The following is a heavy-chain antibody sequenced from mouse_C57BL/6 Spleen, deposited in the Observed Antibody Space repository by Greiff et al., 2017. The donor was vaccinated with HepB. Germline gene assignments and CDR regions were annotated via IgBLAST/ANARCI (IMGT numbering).Heavy chain of an antibody. V-gene: IGHV1-85*01. CDR2: IYPRDGST. CDR3: ARSEVDWYFDV. J-gene: IGHJ1*03. D-gene: IGHD1-1*01. CDR1: GYTFTSYD. Sequence: VKLVESGPELVKPGASVKLSCKASGYTFTSYDINWVKQRPGQGLEWIGWIYPRDGSTKYNEKFKGKATLTVDTSSSTAYMELHSLTSEDSAVYFCARSEVDWYFDVWGTGTTVTVSS.